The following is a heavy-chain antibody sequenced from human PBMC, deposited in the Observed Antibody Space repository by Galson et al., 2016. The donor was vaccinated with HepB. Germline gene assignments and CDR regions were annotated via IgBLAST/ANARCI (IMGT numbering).Heavy chain of an antibody. CDR3: ARSTTTVTTLFDH. V-gene: IGHV4-59*01. J-gene: IGHJ4*02. CDR2: VYYGGST. CDR1: GGSISSYY. Sequence: SETLSLTCAVSGGSISSYYWSWIRQPPGKGLEWIGFVYYGGSTTYNPSLKSRVTISVDTSKNQFSLRLSSVTAADTALYYCARSTTTVTTLFDHWGQGTLVIVSS. D-gene: IGHD4-11*01.